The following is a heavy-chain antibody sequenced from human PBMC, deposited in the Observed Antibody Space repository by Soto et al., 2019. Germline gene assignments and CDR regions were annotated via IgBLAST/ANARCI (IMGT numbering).Heavy chain of an antibody. D-gene: IGHD6-19*01. CDR2: IYYSGST. J-gene: IGHJ5*02. CDR1: GGSISPYY. CDR3: ARHYSSGSRNWFDP. Sequence: PSETLSLTCIVSGGSISPYYWSWIRQPPGKGLEWIGYIYYSGSTYYNPSLRSRVTISVDTSKNQFSLKLSSVTAADTAVFYCARHYSSGSRNWFDPWGQGTLVTVSS. V-gene: IGHV4-59*04.